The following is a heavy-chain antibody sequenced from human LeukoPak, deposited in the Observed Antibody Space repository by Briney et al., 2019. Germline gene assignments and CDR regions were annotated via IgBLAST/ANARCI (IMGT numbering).Heavy chain of an antibody. CDR1: GFTFSSYA. Sequence: GGSLRLSCAASGFTFSSYAMHWVRQAPGKGLEWVAVISYDGSNKYYADSVKGRFTISRDNSKNTLYLQMNSLRAEDTAVYYCASSPPLSAGMDVWGQGTTVTVSS. J-gene: IGHJ6*02. V-gene: IGHV3-30-3*01. D-gene: IGHD3-16*02. CDR2: ISYDGSNK. CDR3: ASSPPLSAGMDV.